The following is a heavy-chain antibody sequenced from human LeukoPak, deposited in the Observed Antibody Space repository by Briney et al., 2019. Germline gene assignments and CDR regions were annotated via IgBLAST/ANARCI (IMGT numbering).Heavy chain of an antibody. J-gene: IGHJ4*02. D-gene: IGHD2-15*01. CDR3: APDLRGAAWSLDY. Sequence: PGGSLRLSCTASGFTFSSYSMSWVRQGPGTGLEWVSAISGSGDTTFYADSVKGRFTISRDNSKNTLYLQMNSLRAEDTAVYYCAPDLRGAAWSLDYWGQGTLVTVSS. CDR1: GFTFSSYS. V-gene: IGHV3-23*01. CDR2: ISGSGDTT.